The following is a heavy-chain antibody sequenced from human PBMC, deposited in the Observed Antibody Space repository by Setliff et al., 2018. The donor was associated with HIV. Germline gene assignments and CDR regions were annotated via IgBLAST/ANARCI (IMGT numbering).Heavy chain of an antibody. CDR1: GYTFSVYY. CDR3: ARDLFGSWYTGSSGLAH. D-gene: IGHD2-2*02. CDR2: INPNSGGT. Sequence: ASVKVSCKASGYTFSVYYLHWVRQAPGQGLEWTGWINPNSGGTTYAQNFQGRVTMTSDTSTSTVYMDLSRLRSDDTAVYYCARDLFGSWYTGSSGLAHWGQGTLVTVSS. V-gene: IGHV1-2*02. J-gene: IGHJ4*02.